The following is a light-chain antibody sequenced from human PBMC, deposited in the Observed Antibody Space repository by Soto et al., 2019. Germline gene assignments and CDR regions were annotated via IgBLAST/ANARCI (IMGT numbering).Light chain of an antibody. CDR3: QQYHTYPWT. J-gene: IGKJ1*01. Sequence: DIQMIQSPSTLSASVGDRLTITFRGSQSISSWLAWYQQKPGKAPKILIYDASSLESGVPSRFSGSGAGTEFTLTITSLQPDDFATYYCQQYHTYPWTFGQGTKVDIK. CDR2: DAS. V-gene: IGKV1-5*01. CDR1: QSISSW.